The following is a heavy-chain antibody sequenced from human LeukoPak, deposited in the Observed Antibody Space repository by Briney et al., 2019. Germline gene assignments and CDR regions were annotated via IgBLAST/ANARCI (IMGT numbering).Heavy chain of an antibody. CDR2: IYYSGST. CDR1: GGSISSYY. Sequence: PSETLSLTCTVSGGSISSYYWTWIRQPPGKGLEWIGYIYYSGSTKYNPSHKSRVTISLDTSKNQFSLKLNSVTAADTAVYYCARAAVYCSSTSCPFDPWGQGTLVTVSS. J-gene: IGHJ5*02. D-gene: IGHD2-2*01. CDR3: ARAAVYCSSTSCPFDP. V-gene: IGHV4-59*01.